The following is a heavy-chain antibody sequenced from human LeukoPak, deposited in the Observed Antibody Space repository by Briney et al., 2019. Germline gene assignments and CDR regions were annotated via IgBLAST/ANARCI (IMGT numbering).Heavy chain of an antibody. D-gene: IGHD3-22*01. V-gene: IGHV3-30*02. CDR2: IRYDGINE. CDR1: GFTFSSYG. CDR3: ARSPDYYDSSGYYYY. Sequence: GGSLRLSCAASGFTFSSYGMHWVRQAPGKGLEWVSYIRYDGINEYYADSVRGRFTISRDISKNTLYLQMNSLRAEDTAVYYCARSPDYYDSSGYYYYWGQGTLVTVSS. J-gene: IGHJ4*02.